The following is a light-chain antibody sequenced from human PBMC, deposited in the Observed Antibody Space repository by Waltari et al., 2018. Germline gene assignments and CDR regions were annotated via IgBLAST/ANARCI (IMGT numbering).Light chain of an antibody. CDR2: GAS. Sequence: IVSTQSPGTQSLSPGERATLACRASQSVASNYLAGYQQKPGQAPSLLIYGASSRATGIPDRFSGSGSETDFTLTISRLEPEDFAVYYCQHFGSSPYTFGQGTKLEI. CDR3: QHFGSSPYT. CDR1: QSVASNY. V-gene: IGKV3-20*01. J-gene: IGKJ2*01.